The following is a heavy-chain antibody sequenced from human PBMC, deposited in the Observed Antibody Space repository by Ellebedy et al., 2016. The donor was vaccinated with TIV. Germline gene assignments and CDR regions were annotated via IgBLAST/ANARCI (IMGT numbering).Heavy chain of an antibody. CDR2: INHTGNT. Sequence: MPSETLSLTCAVYGGSFSGYYWTWIRQSPGRGLEWIGEINHTGNTKYNPSLKSRVTMSLDTSKNQVSLTVTSVTAADTAVYYCARGMGYGHQLYRPPHYNYHYYMDVWGKGTSVTVSS. CDR3: ARGMGYGHQLYRPPHYNYHYYMDV. D-gene: IGHD2-2*02. CDR1: GGSFSGYY. J-gene: IGHJ6*03. V-gene: IGHV4-34*01.